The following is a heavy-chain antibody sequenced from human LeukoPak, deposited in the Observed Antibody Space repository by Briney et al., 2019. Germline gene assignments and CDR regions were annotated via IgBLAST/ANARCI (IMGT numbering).Heavy chain of an antibody. CDR3: AKSREEIRGLDAFDI. CDR2: IYYSGST. D-gene: IGHD5-24*01. Sequence: TSETLSLTCSVSGGSISSDDYCWNWIRQHPGKGLEWIGYIYYSGSTYYDPSLKSRVALSVDTSKNQFSLKLSSLTAADTAVYYCAKSREEIRGLDAFDIWGQGTMVTVSS. V-gene: IGHV4-31*03. CDR1: GGSISSDDYC. J-gene: IGHJ3*02.